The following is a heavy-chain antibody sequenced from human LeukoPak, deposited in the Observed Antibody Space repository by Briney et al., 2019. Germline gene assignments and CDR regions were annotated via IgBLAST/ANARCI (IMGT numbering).Heavy chain of an antibody. CDR3: ARVATGLYASGSYSDF. CDR2: ISHDGRNK. J-gene: IGHJ4*02. D-gene: IGHD3-10*01. Sequence: PGGSLRLSCAASGFTFSTYSMHWVRQAPGKGLGWVAVISHDGRNKYYADSVKGRFTISRDNSRNTLYLQMNSLRVDDTAVFYCARVATGLYASGSYSDFWGQGTLVTVS. V-gene: IGHV3-30*14. CDR1: GFTFSTYS.